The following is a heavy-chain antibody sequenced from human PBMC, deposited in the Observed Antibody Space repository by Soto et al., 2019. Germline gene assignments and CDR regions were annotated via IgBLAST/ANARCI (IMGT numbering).Heavy chain of an antibody. V-gene: IGHV4-59*01. CDR1: GGSMRSYS. CDR2: IFYSGNR. J-gene: IGHJ6*02. Sequence: QVELRESGPGLVKPSETVFLTCNVSGGSMRSYSWTWMRQSPGKGLEWLGNIFYSGNRKLNPSLRSRLNISVDTSKNKFSLTLNSVTAADTAVYYCARDSRCCGMDVWGQGTTVSVS. CDR3: ARDSRCCGMDV.